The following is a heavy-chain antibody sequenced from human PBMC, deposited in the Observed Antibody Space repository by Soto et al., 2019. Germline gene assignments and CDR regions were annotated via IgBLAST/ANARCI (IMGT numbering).Heavy chain of an antibody. Sequence: QVQLQQWGAGLLKPSETLSLTCAVSGGSFRGFYWTWIRQSPGKGLEWLGDINHVGITNYNPSLKSRVIIPVDTSKSQFSLKLSSVPAADTAVYYCARAHDFWGGRQQPIDSWGQGTLVTVSS. CDR3: ARAHDFWGGRQQPIDS. V-gene: IGHV4-34*01. CDR2: INHVGIT. CDR1: GGSFRGFY. D-gene: IGHD3-3*01. J-gene: IGHJ4*02.